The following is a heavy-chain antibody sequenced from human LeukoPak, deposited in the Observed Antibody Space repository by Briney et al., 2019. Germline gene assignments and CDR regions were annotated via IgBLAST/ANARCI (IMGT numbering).Heavy chain of an antibody. CDR2: IYYTGKN. V-gene: IGHV4-59*08. D-gene: IGHD6-19*01. CDR3: VRRDTGWNYFDY. J-gene: IGHJ4*02. Sequence: SETLSLTCAVSGGSVNSHYWGWIRQPPGKGLQWIGDIYYTGKNNYNPSLKSRVTISLDTSKDHLSLNLTSVLAADTAIYYCVRRDTGWNYFDYWGQGILVTVSS. CDR1: GGSVNSHY.